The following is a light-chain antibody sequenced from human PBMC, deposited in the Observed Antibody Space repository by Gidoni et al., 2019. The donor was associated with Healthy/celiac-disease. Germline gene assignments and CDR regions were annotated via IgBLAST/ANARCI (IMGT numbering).Light chain of an antibody. J-gene: IGKJ1*01. Sequence: DIQMTQSPSSLSASVGDRVTLTCRARQSISSYLNWYQQKPGKAPKLLIYAASSLQSWVPSRFSGSGSGTDFTLTISSLQPEDFATYYCQQSYSTPWTFGQGTKVEIK. CDR1: QSISSY. V-gene: IGKV1-39*01. CDR2: AAS. CDR3: QQSYSTPWT.